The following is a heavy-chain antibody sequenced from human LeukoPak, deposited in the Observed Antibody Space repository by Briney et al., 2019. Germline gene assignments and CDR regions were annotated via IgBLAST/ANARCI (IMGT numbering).Heavy chain of an antibody. J-gene: IGHJ4*02. Sequence: PSETLSLTCTVSGGSIRSGSHYWAWIRQPPGKGLEWIGSIYYSGSTYYNPSLENRVTVSIDTSKNHFSLKLSSLSAADTSVYYCAKRDDSGGNLVDLWGQGTLVTVS. V-gene: IGHV4-39*02. D-gene: IGHD3-22*01. CDR1: GGSIRSGSHY. CDR2: IYYSGST. CDR3: AKRDDSGGNLVDL.